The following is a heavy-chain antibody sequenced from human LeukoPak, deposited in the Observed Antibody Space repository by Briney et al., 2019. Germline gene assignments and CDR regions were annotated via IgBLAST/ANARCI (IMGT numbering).Heavy chain of an antibody. J-gene: IGHJ6*03. Sequence: SETLSLTCAVYGGSFSGYYWSCIRQPPGKGLEWIGEINHSGSTNYNPSLKSRVTISVDTSKNQFSPKLSSVTAADTAVYYCATSYSSGWYAGYYYYMDVWGKGTTVTVSS. D-gene: IGHD6-19*01. CDR1: GGSFSGYY. CDR2: INHSGST. CDR3: ATSYSSGWYAGYYYYMDV. V-gene: IGHV4-34*01.